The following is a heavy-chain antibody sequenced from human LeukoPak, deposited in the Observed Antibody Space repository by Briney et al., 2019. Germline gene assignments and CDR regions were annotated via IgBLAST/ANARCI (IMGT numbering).Heavy chain of an antibody. D-gene: IGHD1-26*01. CDR1: GFTFDDYA. Sequence: PGGSLRLSCTVSGFTFDDYAMHWVRHTPGKGLEWVAGITWNRDNIGYGDSVKGRFTISRDNTNNSLYLQVNRLRAEDTAVYYCARESSGTYPDYFDFWGQGTLVTVSS. CDR2: ITWNRDNI. CDR3: ARESSGTYPDYFDF. V-gene: IGHV3-9*01. J-gene: IGHJ4*02.